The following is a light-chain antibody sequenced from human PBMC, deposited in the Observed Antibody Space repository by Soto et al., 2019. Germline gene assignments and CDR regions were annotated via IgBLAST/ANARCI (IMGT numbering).Light chain of an antibody. CDR1: SSDVGSYNR. J-gene: IGLJ1*01. CDR3: SSYTSSSTYV. V-gene: IGLV2-18*02. CDR2: EVS. Sequence: QSALTQPPSVSGSPGQSVTISCTGTSSDVGSYNRVSWYQQPPGTAPKLMIYEVSNRPSGVPDRFSASKSGNTASLTISGLQAEDGADYYCSSYTSSSTYVFGTGTKVTVL.